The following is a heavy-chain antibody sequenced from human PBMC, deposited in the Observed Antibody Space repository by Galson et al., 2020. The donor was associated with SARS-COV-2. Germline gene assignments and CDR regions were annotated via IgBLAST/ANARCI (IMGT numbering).Heavy chain of an antibody. D-gene: IGHD6-19*01. J-gene: IGHJ6*03. V-gene: IGHV4-34*01. CDR2: INHSGST. Sequence: SETLSLTCAVYGGSFSGYYWSWIRQPPGKGLEWIGEINHSGSTNYNPSLKSRVTISVDTSKNQFSLKLSSVTAADTAVYYCARGLDKYSSGWYYYYYDMDVWGKGTTVTISS. CDR3: ARGLDKYSSGWYYYYYDMDV. CDR1: GGSFSGYY.